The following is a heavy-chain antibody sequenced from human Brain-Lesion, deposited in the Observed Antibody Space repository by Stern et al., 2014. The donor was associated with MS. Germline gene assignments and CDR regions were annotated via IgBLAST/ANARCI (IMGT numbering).Heavy chain of an antibody. CDR2: ILASGNT. V-gene: IGHV4-61*02. CDR3: ARDYGDLEFDL. D-gene: IGHD4-17*01. CDR1: GGPISSHSYY. J-gene: IGHJ4*02. Sequence: QVQLVQSGPGLVKPSQTLSLTCTVSGGPISSHSYYWSWIRQPAGKGLVWIGLILASGNTNYNPSLKGRVSISVDTSKNQLSLRLSSVTASDTAVYYCARDYGDLEFDLWGQGTLVTVSS.